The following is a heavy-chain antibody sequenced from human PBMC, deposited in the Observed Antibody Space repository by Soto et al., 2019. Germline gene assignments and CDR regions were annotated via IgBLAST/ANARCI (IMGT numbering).Heavy chain of an antibody. CDR2: INHSGST. V-gene: IGHV4-34*01. CDR3: ARHVSLGYCTPTSCDLLSWFDA. D-gene: IGHD2-2*01. CDR1: GGSFSGYY. Sequence: PSETLSLTCAVYGGSFSGYYWSWIRQPPGKGLEWIGEINHSGSTNYNPSLKSRVTISVDTSKNQLSLKLKSVTAADTAVYYCARHVSLGYCTPTSCDLLSWFDAWGQGTQGTVSS. J-gene: IGHJ5*02.